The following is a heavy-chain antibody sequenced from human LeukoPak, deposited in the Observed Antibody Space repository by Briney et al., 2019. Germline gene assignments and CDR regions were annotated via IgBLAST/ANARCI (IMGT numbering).Heavy chain of an antibody. CDR1: GYTFTGYY. V-gene: IGHV1-2*02. CDR2: INPNSGGT. Sequence: ASVKVSCKASGYTFTGYYMHWVRQAPGQGLEWMGWINPNSGGTNCAQKFQGRVTMTRDTSISTAYMELSRLRSDDTAVYYCAMLGYCSSTSCYEGYWGQGTLVTVSS. D-gene: IGHD2-2*01. J-gene: IGHJ4*02. CDR3: AMLGYCSSTSCYEGY.